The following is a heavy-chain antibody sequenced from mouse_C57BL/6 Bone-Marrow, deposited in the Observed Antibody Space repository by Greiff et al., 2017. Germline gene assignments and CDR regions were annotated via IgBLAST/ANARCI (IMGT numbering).Heavy chain of an antibody. J-gene: IGHJ4*01. Sequence: QVQLQQSGAELVRPGASVKLSCKASGYTFTDYYINWVKQRPGQGLEWIARIYPGSGNTYYNEKFKGKATLTAEKSSSTAYMQLSSLTSEDSAVYFCARGLRHYAMDYWGQGTSVTVSS. D-gene: IGHD2-12*01. CDR1: GYTFTDYY. V-gene: IGHV1-76*01. CDR2: IYPGSGNT. CDR3: ARGLRHYAMDY.